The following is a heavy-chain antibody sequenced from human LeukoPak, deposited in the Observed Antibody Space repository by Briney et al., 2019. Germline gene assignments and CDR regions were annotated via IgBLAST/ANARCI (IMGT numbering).Heavy chain of an antibody. V-gene: IGHV4-61*02. J-gene: IGHJ4*02. CDR1: GGSISSGSYY. Sequence: PSQTLSLTCTVSGGSISSGSYYWSWIRQPAGKGLEWIGRIYTSGSTNYNPSLKSRVTISVDTSKNQFSLKLSSVTAADTAVYYCARSNWNYRYFDYWGQGTLVTVSS. CDR2: IYTSGST. D-gene: IGHD1-7*01. CDR3: ARSNWNYRYFDY.